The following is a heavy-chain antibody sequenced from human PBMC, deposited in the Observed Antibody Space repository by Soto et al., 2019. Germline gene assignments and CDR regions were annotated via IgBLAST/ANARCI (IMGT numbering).Heavy chain of an antibody. CDR1: GGTFSSYT. CDR2: IIPILGIA. CDR3: ARDIVVGPAAPRPGYYYMDV. D-gene: IGHD2-2*01. J-gene: IGHJ6*03. V-gene: IGHV1-69*04. Sequence: SVKVSCKASGGTFSSYTISWVRQAPGQGLEWMGRIIPILGIANYAQKFQGRVTVTADKSTSTAYMELSSLRSEDTAVYYCARDIVVGPAAPRPGYYYMDVWGKGTTVTVSS.